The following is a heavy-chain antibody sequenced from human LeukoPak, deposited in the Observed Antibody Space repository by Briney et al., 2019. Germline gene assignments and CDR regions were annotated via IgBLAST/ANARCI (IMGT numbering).Heavy chain of an antibody. CDR1: GDSISSHY. V-gene: IGHV4-59*11. CDR3: ARRSSSSCYYYYMDV. Sequence: PSETLSLTCTVSGDSISSHYWSWIRQPPGKGLECIGFIDYSGSTNYNPSLRSRVTISVDTSKKQFSLMLRSVTAADTAVYYCARRSSSSCYYYYMDVWGKGTTVTVSS. CDR2: IDYSGST. J-gene: IGHJ6*03. D-gene: IGHD6-13*01.